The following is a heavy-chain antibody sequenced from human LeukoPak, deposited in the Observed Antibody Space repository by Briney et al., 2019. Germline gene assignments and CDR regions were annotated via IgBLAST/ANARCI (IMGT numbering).Heavy chain of an antibody. Sequence: PSETLSLTCTVSGGSISSSSYDWGWIRQPPGKGLEWVSYISSSSSYIYYADSVKGRFTISRDNAKNSLYLQMNSLRAEDTAVYYCAREAGYYYGSGRKRGMDVWGQGTTVTVSS. CDR3: AREAGYYYGSGRKRGMDV. CDR1: GGSISSSS. CDR2: ISSSSSYI. D-gene: IGHD3-10*01. J-gene: IGHJ6*02. V-gene: IGHV3-21*01.